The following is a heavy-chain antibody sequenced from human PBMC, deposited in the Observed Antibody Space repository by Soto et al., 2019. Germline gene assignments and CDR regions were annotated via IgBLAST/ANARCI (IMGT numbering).Heavy chain of an antibody. CDR1: GFTFSSYT. V-gene: IGHV3-30-3*01. J-gene: IGHJ6*02. D-gene: IGHD2-15*01. Sequence: QVQLVESGGGVVQPGRSLRLSCAASGFTFSSYTMHWVRQAPGKGLEWVAVISYDGSNKYYVDSVKGRFIISRDNSKKTLFLQMNSLRAEDTAVYYCARDQLGVVVVVAAMGGMDVWGQGTTVTVSS. CDR2: ISYDGSNK. CDR3: ARDQLGVVVVVAAMGGMDV.